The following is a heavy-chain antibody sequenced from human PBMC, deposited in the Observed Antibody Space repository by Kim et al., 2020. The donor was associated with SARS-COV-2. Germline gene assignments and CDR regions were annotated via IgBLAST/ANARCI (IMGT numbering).Heavy chain of an antibody. D-gene: IGHD4-17*01. V-gene: IGHV4-59*13. J-gene: IGHJ3*02. CDR3: ARDTLESDGDYRDDAFDI. CDR1: GGSISSYY. CDR2: IYYSGST. Sequence: SETLSLTCTVSGGSISSYYWSWIRQPPGKGLEWIGYIYYSGSTNYNPSLKSRVTISVDTSKNQFSLKLSSVTAADTAVYYCARDTLESDGDYRDDAFDIWGQGTMVTVSS.